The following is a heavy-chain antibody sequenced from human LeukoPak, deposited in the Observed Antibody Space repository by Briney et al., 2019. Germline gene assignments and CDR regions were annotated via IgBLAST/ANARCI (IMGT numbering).Heavy chain of an antibody. CDR3: ARDASLQTGAFDV. V-gene: IGHV4-4*02. CDR1: GVSISRSDW. CDR2: ILHSGST. Sequence: SGTLSLTCAVSGVSISRSDWWSWVRQSPGKGLEWIGEILHSGSTKYNPSLKSRVTISVDKSKNQFSLNLTSVTAADTAMYYCARDASLQTGAFDVWGQGTMITVSS. J-gene: IGHJ3*01. D-gene: IGHD5-24*01.